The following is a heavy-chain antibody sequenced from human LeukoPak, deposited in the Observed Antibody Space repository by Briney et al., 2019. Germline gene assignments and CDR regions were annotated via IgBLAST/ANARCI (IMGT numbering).Heavy chain of an antibody. CDR3: ATDRGFKHYYDSSGYSM. V-gene: IGHV1-8*03. D-gene: IGHD3-22*01. Sequence: ASVKVSCKASGYTFTSYDINWVRQATGQGLEWMGWMNPNSGNTGYAQKFQGRVTITRNTSISTAYMELSSLRSEDTAVYYCATDRGFKHYYDSSGYSMWGQGTLVTVSS. CDR2: MNPNSGNT. CDR1: GYTFTSYD. J-gene: IGHJ4*02.